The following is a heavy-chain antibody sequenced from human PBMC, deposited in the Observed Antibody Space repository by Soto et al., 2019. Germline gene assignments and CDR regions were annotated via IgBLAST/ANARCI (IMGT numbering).Heavy chain of an antibody. D-gene: IGHD1-26*01. CDR2: VVYTGST. CDR1: HGSISSYY. J-gene: IGHJ4*02. CDR3: ARSVGSAGWHAY. Sequence: QVQLQESGPGLVKPSETLSLTCTVSHGSISSYYWSWVRQSPGKGLEWIGYVVYTGSTNYNPPLKIQVTISVVTSENGFSLKLSSVTSADTAMYYCARSVGSAGWHAYWGQGTLVTVSS. V-gene: IGHV4-59*01.